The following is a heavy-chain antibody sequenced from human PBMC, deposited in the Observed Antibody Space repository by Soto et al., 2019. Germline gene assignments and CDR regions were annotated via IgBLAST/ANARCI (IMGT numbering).Heavy chain of an antibody. CDR2: IDQSGTT. V-gene: IGHV4-4*02. D-gene: IGHD3-10*01. CDR3: ASGERRVSMTGTRLWFDP. CDR1: GASISSYHW. Sequence: SETLSLTCVVSGASISSYHWWTWVRQPPGKTLEWIGEIDQSGTTNYNPSLKSRVTVSGDKSKNQFSLSLTSVTAADTAVYYCASGERRVSMTGTRLWFDPWGKGTLVTVSS. J-gene: IGHJ5*02.